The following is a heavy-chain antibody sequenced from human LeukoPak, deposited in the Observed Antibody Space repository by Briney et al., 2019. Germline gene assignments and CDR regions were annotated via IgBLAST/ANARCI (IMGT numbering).Heavy chain of an antibody. Sequence: GGPLTLSCSPSGFTFSSYSMKWVRQAPAKGRDWVAYVSSSSSTIYYADSVKGRFTISRDNAKHSLYLQMNRLRDGDTAVYYCARVVAVDASDSWGQGTLVTVSS. D-gene: IGHD6-19*01. V-gene: IGHV3-48*02. CDR2: VSSSSSTI. CDR3: ARVVAVDASDS. CDR1: GFTFSSYS. J-gene: IGHJ4*02.